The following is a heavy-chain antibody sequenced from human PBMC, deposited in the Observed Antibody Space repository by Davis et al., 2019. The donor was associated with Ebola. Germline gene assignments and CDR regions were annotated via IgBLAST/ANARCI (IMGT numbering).Heavy chain of an antibody. V-gene: IGHV3-66*02. J-gene: IGHJ6*02. CDR2: IYDHST. CDR1: GFTVSSNH. D-gene: IGHD2-2*01. Sequence: GESLKISCAASGFTVSSNHMSWVRQAPGKGLEWVSVIYDHSTAYADSVRGRFIISRDKSNNTLYLEMNSLRVDDTAVYYCARDVGVVPAAMTLDVWGQGTTVNVSS. CDR3: ARDVGVVPAAMTLDV.